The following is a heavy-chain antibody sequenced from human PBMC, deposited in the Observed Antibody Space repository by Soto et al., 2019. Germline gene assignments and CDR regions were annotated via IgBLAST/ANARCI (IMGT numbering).Heavy chain of an antibody. V-gene: IGHV1-18*01. D-gene: IGHD6-19*01. CDR3: ARDDRIAVAGTPFDY. Sequence: ASVMVSCKASGYTFTSYGISWVRQAPGQGLEWMGWISAYNGNTNYAQKLQGRVTMTTDTSTSTAYMELRSLRSDDTAVYYCARDDRIAVAGTPFDYWGQGTLVTVSS. CDR2: ISAYNGNT. J-gene: IGHJ4*02. CDR1: GYTFTSYG.